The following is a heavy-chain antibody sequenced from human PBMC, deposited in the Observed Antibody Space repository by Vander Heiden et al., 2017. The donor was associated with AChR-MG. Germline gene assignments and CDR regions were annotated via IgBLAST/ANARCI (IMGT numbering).Heavy chain of an antibody. Sequence: QVQLQQWGAGLLKPSETLSLTCAVYGGSFSGYYWSWIRQPPGKGLEWIGEINHSGSTNYNPSLKSRVTISVDTSKNQFSLKLSSVTAADTAVYYCASGTKVAAIDYWGQGTLVTVSS. V-gene: IGHV4-34*01. D-gene: IGHD2-15*01. CDR2: INHSGST. CDR3: ASGTKVAAIDY. J-gene: IGHJ4*02. CDR1: GGSFSGYY.